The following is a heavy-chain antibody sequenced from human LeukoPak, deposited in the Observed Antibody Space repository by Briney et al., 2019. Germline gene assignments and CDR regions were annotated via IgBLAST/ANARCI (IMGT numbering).Heavy chain of an antibody. J-gene: IGHJ4*02. CDR1: GFTFSSYW. D-gene: IGHD2-21*02. CDR3: ASLPQSYCGGDCSPSIDY. Sequence: GGSLRLSCAASGFTFSSYWMHWVRQAPGKGLVWVSRINSDGSSTSYADSVKGRFTISRDNAKNTLYLQMNSLRAEDTAVYYCASLPQSYCGGDCSPSIDYWGQGTLATVSS. CDR2: INSDGSST. V-gene: IGHV3-74*01.